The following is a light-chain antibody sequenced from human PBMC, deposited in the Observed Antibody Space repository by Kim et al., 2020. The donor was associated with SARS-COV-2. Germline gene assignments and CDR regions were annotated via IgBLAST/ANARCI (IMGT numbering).Light chain of an antibody. CDR1: NIGSKN. CDR3: QVWDSSNDHPV. J-gene: IGLJ3*02. CDR2: YDK. Sequence: SYELTQPPSVSVAPGETASITCGGNNIGSKNVHWYQQKPGQAPMLVISYDKDRPSGIPERFSGSNSGNMATLTISRVEAGDEADYSCQVWDSSNDHPVFGGGTQLTVL. V-gene: IGLV3-21*04.